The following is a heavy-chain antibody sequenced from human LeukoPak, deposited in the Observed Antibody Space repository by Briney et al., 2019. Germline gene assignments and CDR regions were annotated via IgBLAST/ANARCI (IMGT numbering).Heavy chain of an antibody. CDR1: AFTFSSYA. D-gene: IGHD6-19*01. CDR3: AKGRGGQWLAPSFDY. J-gene: IGHJ4*02. Sequence: PGGSLRLSCAASAFTFSSYAMSWVRQAPGKGLEWVSVISGSGGSTYYADSVKGRFTISRDNSKNTLYLQMNSLRAEDTAVYYCAKGRGGQWLAPSFDYWGQGTLVTVSS. V-gene: IGHV3-23*01. CDR2: ISGSGGST.